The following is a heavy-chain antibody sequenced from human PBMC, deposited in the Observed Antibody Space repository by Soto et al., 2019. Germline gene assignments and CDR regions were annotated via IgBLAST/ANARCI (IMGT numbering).Heavy chain of an antibody. Sequence: PSETLSLTCTVSGGSISSSSYYWGWIRQPPGKGLEWIGSIYYSGSTYYNTSLKSRVTISVDTSKNQFSLKLSSVTAAVTALFYFARGGIVVVVAARPDAFDIWGQGTMVTVSS. V-gene: IGHV4-39*01. CDR1: GGSISSSSYY. D-gene: IGHD2-15*01. CDR2: IYYSGST. J-gene: IGHJ3*02. CDR3: ARGGIVVVVAARPDAFDI.